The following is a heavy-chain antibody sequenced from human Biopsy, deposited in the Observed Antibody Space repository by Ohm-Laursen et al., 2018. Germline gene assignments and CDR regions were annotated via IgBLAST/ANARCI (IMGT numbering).Heavy chain of an antibody. Sequence: TLSLTCTVSGGYISHYYWTWIRQPAGQGLEWIGRMYITGETDYNPSLKSRVTMPVDSSKKQFSLKLKSVTAADTAIYYCARAPPLIRGVVESWFDPWGQGILVTVSS. CDR3: ARAPPLIRGVVESWFDP. V-gene: IGHV4-4*07. J-gene: IGHJ5*02. CDR1: GGYISHYY. D-gene: IGHD3-10*01. CDR2: MYITGET.